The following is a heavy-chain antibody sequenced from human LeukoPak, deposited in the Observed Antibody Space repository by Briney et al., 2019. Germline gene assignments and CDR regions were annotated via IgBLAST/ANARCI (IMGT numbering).Heavy chain of an antibody. V-gene: IGHV3-33*01. Sequence: PGGSLRLSCAASGFIFSSYGMHWVRQAPGKGLEWVAVIWYDGSNKYYADSVKGRFTISRDNSKNTLYLQMNSLRAEDTAVYYCARAEGSYDFWSGYYPYYYYGMDVWGQGTTVTVSS. D-gene: IGHD3-3*01. CDR1: GFIFSSYG. CDR2: IWYDGSNK. CDR3: ARAEGSYDFWSGYYPYYYYGMDV. J-gene: IGHJ6*02.